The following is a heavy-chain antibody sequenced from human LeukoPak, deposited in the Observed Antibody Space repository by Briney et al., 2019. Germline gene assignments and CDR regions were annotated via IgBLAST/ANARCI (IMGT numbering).Heavy chain of an antibody. J-gene: IGHJ3*02. CDR3: ARGAAALSDAFDI. Sequence: SVKVSCTASGGTFSSYAISWVRQAPGQGLEWMGGIIPIFGTANYAQKFQGRVTITTDESTSTAYMELSSLRSEDTAVYYCARGAAALSDAFDIWGQGTMVTVSS. CDR2: IIPIFGTA. V-gene: IGHV1-69*05. CDR1: GGTFSSYA. D-gene: IGHD6-13*01.